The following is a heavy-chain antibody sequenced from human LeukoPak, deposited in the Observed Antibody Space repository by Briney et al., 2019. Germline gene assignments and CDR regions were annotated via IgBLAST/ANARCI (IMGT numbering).Heavy chain of an antibody. D-gene: IGHD1-26*01. CDR1: GFTFSSYG. Sequence: GGSLRLSCAASGFTFSSYGMHWVRQAPGKGLEWVSAISGSGGSTYYADSVKGRFTISRDNSKNTLYLQMNSLRAEDTAVYYCAKARGSYPPSYYFDYWGQGTPVTVSS. CDR3: AKARGSYPPSYYFDY. J-gene: IGHJ4*02. V-gene: IGHV3-23*01. CDR2: ISGSGGST.